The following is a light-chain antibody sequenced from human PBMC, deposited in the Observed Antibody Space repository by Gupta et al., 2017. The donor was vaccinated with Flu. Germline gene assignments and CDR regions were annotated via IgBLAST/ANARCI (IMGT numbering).Light chain of an antibody. CDR3: QAWDSSTAV. V-gene: IGLV3-1*01. CDR2: KDS. CDR1: RLGDKY. Sequence: SSELTQPPAVSVSPGQTARITCSGDRLGDKYACWHQQKPAQSPVLVIYKDSKRPAGTPELFSCYTSATTATLTIGGAQARDEDYYYWQAWDSSTAVFGGGTKLTVL. J-gene: IGLJ2*01.